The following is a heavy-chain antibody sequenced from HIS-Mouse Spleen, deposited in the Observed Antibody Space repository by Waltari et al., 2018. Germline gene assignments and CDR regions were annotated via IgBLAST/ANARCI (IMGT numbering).Heavy chain of an antibody. CDR2: IYYSGST. CDR1: GGSISSSSYY. Sequence: QLQLQESGPGLVKPSETLSLTCTVSGGSISSSSYYWGWIRQPPGKGLGWIGSIYYSGSTDYNPSLKGRVTISVDTSKNQFSRKLSSVTAADTAVYYCAREIPYSSSWYDWYFDLWGRGTLVTVSS. J-gene: IGHJ2*01. V-gene: IGHV4-39*07. D-gene: IGHD6-13*01. CDR3: AREIPYSSSWYDWYFDL.